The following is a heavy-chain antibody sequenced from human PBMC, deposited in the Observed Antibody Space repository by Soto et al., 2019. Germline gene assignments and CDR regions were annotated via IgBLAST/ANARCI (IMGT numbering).Heavy chain of an antibody. CDR3: VKGGGYDSSGYHYDGFDY. CDR2: ISYDGSNK. J-gene: IGHJ4*02. V-gene: IGHV3-30*18. D-gene: IGHD3-22*01. Sequence: QVQLVESGGGVVQPGRSLRLSCAASGFTFSSYGMHWVRQAPGKGLEWVAVISYDGSNKYYADSVKGRFTISRDNSKNTLYLQMNSLRAEDTAVYYCVKGGGYDSSGYHYDGFDYWGQGTLVTVSS. CDR1: GFTFSSYG.